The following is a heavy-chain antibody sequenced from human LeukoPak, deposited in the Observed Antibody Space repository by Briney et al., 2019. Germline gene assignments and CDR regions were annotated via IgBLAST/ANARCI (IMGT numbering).Heavy chain of an antibody. V-gene: IGHV4-61*08. CDR1: GNSISSGDNY. CDR2: IYYSGST. D-gene: IGHD4-17*01. CDR3: ARGDDHDYGDLYFDY. J-gene: IGHJ4*02. Sequence: SETLSLTCTVSGNSISSGDNYWSWIRQPPGKGLEWIGYIYYSGSTNYNPSLKSRVTISVDTSKNQFSLKLSSVTPADTAVYYCARGDDHDYGDLYFDYWGQGTLVTASS.